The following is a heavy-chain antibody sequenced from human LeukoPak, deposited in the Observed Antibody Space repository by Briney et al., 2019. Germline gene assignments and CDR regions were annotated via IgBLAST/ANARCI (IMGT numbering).Heavy chain of an antibody. D-gene: IGHD1-26*01. Sequence: ASVKISCKASGYTFTSYDINWVRQATGQGLEWMGWMNPNSGNTGYAQKFQGRVTMTRNTSISTAYMELSSLRSEDTAVYYCAREGVGATVFQHRGQGTLVTVSS. CDR1: GYTFTSYD. CDR2: MNPNSGNT. CDR3: AREGVGATVFQH. J-gene: IGHJ1*01. V-gene: IGHV1-8*01.